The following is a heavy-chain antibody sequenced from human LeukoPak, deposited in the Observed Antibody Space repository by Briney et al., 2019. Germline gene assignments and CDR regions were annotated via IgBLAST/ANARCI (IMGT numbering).Heavy chain of an antibody. J-gene: IGHJ3*02. V-gene: IGHV1-46*01. Sequence: ASVKVSCTASGYTFTRDYMHWVRQAPGQGLEWMGIINPSGGSTSYAQKFQGRVTMTGDTSTSTVYMELSSLGSEDTAVYYCTTRELRYYGSGTYPVAFDIWGQGTMVTVSS. CDR2: INPSGGST. CDR1: GYTFTRDY. D-gene: IGHD3-10*01. CDR3: TTRELRYYGSGTYPVAFDI.